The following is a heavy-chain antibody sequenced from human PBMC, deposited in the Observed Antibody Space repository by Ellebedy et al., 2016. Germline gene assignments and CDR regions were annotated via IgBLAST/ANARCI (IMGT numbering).Heavy chain of an antibody. J-gene: IGHJ4*02. CDR2: INHSGST. V-gene: IGHV4-34*01. CDR3: ARGGPSWDSSGYYYLDY. CDR1: GGSFSGYY. D-gene: IGHD3-22*01. Sequence: SETLSLTCAVYGGSFSGYYWSWIRQPPGKGLEWIGEINHSGSTNYNPSLKSRVTISVDTSKNQFSLKLSSVTAADTAVYYCARGGPSWDSSGYYYLDYWGQGTLVTISS.